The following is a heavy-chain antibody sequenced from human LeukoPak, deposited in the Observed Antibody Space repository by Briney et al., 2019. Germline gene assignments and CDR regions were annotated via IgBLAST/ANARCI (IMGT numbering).Heavy chain of an antibody. V-gene: IGHV3-30*18. CDR2: TAYDGSTQ. Sequence: PGRSLRLSCAASGFTFSTYGMHWFRQAPGKGLEWVAVTAYDGSTQYYADSVKGRFTISRDNSKNTWYLQMNSLRVDDTAVYYCAKARGGKYNFYYGMHVWGQGTTVTVSS. CDR3: AKARGGKYNFYYGMHV. D-gene: IGHD1-26*01. CDR1: GFTFSTYG. J-gene: IGHJ6*01.